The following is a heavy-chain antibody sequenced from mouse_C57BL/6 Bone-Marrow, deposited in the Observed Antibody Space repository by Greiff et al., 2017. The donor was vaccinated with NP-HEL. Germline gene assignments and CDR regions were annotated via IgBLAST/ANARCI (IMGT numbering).Heavy chain of an antibody. J-gene: IGHJ2*01. D-gene: IGHD1-1*01. CDR2: ILPGSGNT. CDR1: GYTFTGNW. Sequence: QAQLQQSGAELMKPGASVKLSCKATGYTFTGNWIEWVKQRPGHGLEWIGEILPGSGNTYYNERFKGKATFTADTSSNTAYMQLSSLTTEDSAIYYCARDYYGSSYFDYWGQGTTLTVSS. V-gene: IGHV1-9*01. CDR3: ARDYYGSSYFDY.